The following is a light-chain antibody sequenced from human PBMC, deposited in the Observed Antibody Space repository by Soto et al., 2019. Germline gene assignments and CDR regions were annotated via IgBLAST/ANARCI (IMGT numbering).Light chain of an antibody. CDR3: QQRSNWQVT. V-gene: IGKV3D-20*02. CDR2: GAS. J-gene: IGKJ4*01. CDR1: QSVSSSY. Sequence: EIVLTQSPGTLSLSPGERATLSCRASQSVSSSYLAWYQQKPGQAPRLLIYGASSRATGIPDRFSCSGSGTDFTLTISSLEPEDFAVYYCQQRSNWQVTFGGGTKVEIK.